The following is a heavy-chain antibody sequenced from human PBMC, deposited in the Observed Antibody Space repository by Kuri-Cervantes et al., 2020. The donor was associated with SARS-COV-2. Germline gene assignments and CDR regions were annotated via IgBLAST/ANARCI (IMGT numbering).Heavy chain of an antibody. CDR1: GYTFTGYY. D-gene: IGHD3-22*01. Sequence: AEQVSCQASGYTFTGYYMHWVRQAPGQGLEWMGWINPNSGGTNYAQKFQGWVTMTRDTSISTVYKELSRLRSDDTGVYYCARSTPLRRLVVISQGGAFDIWGQGTMVTVSS. V-gene: IGHV1-2*04. J-gene: IGHJ3*02. CDR2: INPNSGGT. CDR3: ARSTPLRRLVVISQGGAFDI.